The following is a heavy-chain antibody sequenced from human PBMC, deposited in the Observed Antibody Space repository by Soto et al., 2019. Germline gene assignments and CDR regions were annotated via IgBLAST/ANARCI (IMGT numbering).Heavy chain of an antibody. J-gene: IGHJ4*02. CDR3: ARTDGYEIEY. Sequence: GESLKISCMGSGYSFVSYWIAWVRQMPGKGLEWMGTIYPGDSDTIYSPSFQGPVTISADKSITTVYLQWGSLKASDTAMYSCARTDGYEIEYWGQGTLVTVSS. CDR1: GYSFVSYW. V-gene: IGHV5-51*01. D-gene: IGHD5-12*01. CDR2: IYPGDSDT.